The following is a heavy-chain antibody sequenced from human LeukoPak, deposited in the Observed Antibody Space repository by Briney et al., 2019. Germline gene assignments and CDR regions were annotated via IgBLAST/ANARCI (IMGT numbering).Heavy chain of an antibody. Sequence: SETLSLTCNVSGGSISSYYWTWVRQSAGSGLEWIGRINTKGDINYNPSLKSRVTMSVDTSKNQFSLKMTSLTAPDTAVYYCAREGLDLWSGYLQDWGRGTLVTVSS. D-gene: IGHD3-3*01. J-gene: IGHJ4*02. V-gene: IGHV4-4*07. CDR3: AREGLDLWSGYLQD. CDR2: INTKGDI. CDR1: GGSISSYY.